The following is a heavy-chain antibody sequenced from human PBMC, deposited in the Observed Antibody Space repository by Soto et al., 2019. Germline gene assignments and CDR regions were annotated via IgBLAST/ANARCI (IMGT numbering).Heavy chain of an antibody. CDR1: GYTFTNHF. CDR2: INAGNGDT. Sequence: GASVKVSCKTSGYTFTNHFMHWVRQAPGQRPEWMGCINAGNGDTNYSQNLQGRLTIGRDTSASLAYMELRSLRSDDTAVYHCAKDGIAAADDFDYWG. CDR3: AKDGIAAADDFDY. J-gene: IGHJ4*01. D-gene: IGHD6-25*01. V-gene: IGHV1-3*01.